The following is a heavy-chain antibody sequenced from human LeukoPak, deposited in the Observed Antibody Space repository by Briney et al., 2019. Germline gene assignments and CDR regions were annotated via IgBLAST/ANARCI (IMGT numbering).Heavy chain of an antibody. CDR1: GFTFSSYG. J-gene: IGHJ4*02. Sequence: GRSLRLSCAASGFTFSSYGMHWVRQAPGKGLEWVALISNDGNSKDYADSVKGRFTLSGDNSKTTLYLQMNSLRAEDTAVYYCARDRSGFYSVDYWGQGTLVIVSS. CDR2: ISNDGNSK. D-gene: IGHD5-12*01. CDR3: ARDRSGFYSVDY. V-gene: IGHV3-30*03.